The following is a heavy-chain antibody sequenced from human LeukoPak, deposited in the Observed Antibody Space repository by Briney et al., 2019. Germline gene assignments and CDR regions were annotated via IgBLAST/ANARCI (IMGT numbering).Heavy chain of an antibody. J-gene: IGHJ4*02. D-gene: IGHD2-21*02. Sequence: GGSLRLSCAASGFTFSSYIMNWVRQAPGKGLEWISYISSSGSSIYYTDSVKGRFTISRDNAKNSLYLQVNSLRAEDTAVYYCARDRLAATADWGQGTLVTVSS. CDR3: ARDRLAATAD. V-gene: IGHV3-48*04. CDR2: ISSSGSSI. CDR1: GFTFSSYI.